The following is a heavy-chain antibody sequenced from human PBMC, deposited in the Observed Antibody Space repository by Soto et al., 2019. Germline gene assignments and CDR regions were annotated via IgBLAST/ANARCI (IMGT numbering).Heavy chain of an antibody. CDR1: GLTLGDYW. CDR3: AGGPRWESAF. V-gene: IGHV3-7*05. J-gene: IGHJ4*02. CDR2: IKKDGSEK. D-gene: IGHD1-26*01. Sequence: EVQLVESGGGLVQPGGSLRLSCAASGLTLGDYWMNWVRQAPGKGLEWVANIKKDGSEKNYLDAVKGRFTISRDNAKNSLFLQMNSLRGEDTAVYFCAGGPRWESAFWGPGTHVTVSS.